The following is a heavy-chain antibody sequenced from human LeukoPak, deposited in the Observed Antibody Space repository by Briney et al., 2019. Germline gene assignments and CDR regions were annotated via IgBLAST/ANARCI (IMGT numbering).Heavy chain of an antibody. CDR3: ARELRYSSGFQH. D-gene: IGHD3-9*01. V-gene: IGHV4-61*02. CDR2: IYTSGST. Sequence: SETLSLTCTVSGGSISSGSYYWSWIRQPAGKGLEWIGRIYTSGSTNYNPSLKSRVTISVDTSKNQFSLKLSSVTAADTAVYYCARELRYSSGFQHWGQGTLVTVSS. CDR1: GGSISSGSYY. J-gene: IGHJ1*01.